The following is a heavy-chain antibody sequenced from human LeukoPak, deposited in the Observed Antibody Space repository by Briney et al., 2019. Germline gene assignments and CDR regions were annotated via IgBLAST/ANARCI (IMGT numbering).Heavy chain of an antibody. CDR3: ARASWGRIHDAFDI. Sequence: PSETLSLTCTVSGGSFSSYYWSWIRQPAGKGLEWIGRIYTSGSTNYNPSLKSRVTMSVDTSKNQFSLKLSSVTAADTAVYYCARASWGRIHDAFDIWGQGTMVTVSS. V-gene: IGHV4-4*07. CDR1: GGSFSSYY. CDR2: IYTSGST. J-gene: IGHJ3*02. D-gene: IGHD3-16*01.